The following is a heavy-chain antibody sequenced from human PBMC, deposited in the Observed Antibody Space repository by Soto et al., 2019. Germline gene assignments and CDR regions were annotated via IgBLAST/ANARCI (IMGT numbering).Heavy chain of an antibody. Sequence: QVQLVESGGGVVQPGRSLRLSCAASGFTFSSYGMHWVRQAPGKGLEWVAVIWYDGSNKYYADSVKGRFTISRDNSKNTLSLQMTSRRAEDTAVYYCASDYGDSSGAFDIWGQGTMVTVSS. CDR3: ASDYGDSSGAFDI. CDR1: GFTFSSYG. CDR2: IWYDGSNK. V-gene: IGHV3-33*01. D-gene: IGHD4-17*01. J-gene: IGHJ3*02.